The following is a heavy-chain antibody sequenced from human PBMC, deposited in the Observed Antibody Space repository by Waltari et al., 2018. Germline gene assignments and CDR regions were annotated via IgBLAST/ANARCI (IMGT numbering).Heavy chain of an antibody. J-gene: IGHJ4*02. V-gene: IGHV5-51*01. CDR2: IYPGDSDT. CDR1: GYSFTSYW. CDR3: ARGRDFWNGYSTPYYFDY. D-gene: IGHD3-3*01. Sequence: ELQLVQSGAEVKKPGESLKISCKGSGYSFTSYWIGRVRQMPGKGLEWMGIIYPGDSDTRYSPSFQGQVTISADKSISTAYLQWSSLKASDTAMYYCARGRDFWNGYSTPYYFDYWGQGTLVTVSS.